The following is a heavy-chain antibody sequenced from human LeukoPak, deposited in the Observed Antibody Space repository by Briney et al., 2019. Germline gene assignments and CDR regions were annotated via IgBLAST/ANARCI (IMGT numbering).Heavy chain of an antibody. J-gene: IGHJ6*02. CDR3: ATGSQSIAAAGPYYFYGMDV. CDR1: GGSISSGGFY. D-gene: IGHD6-13*01. V-gene: IGHV4-31*03. CDR2: FYYTGST. Sequence: SETLSLTCTVSGGSISSGGFYWSCIRQHPGKGLEWIGYFYYTGSTYYNPSLKSRVTMSVDTSKTQFSLRLSSVTAADAAVYYCATGSQSIAAAGPYYFYGMDVWGQGTTVTVSS.